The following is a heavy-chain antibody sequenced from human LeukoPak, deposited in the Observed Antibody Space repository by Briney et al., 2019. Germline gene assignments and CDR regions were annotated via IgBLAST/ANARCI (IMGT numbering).Heavy chain of an antibody. J-gene: IGHJ6*03. V-gene: IGHV1-46*01. D-gene: IGHD6-6*01. Sequence: ASVKVSCKASGYTFTSYYIHWVRQAPGQGLEWMGIINPSGGSTSYAQKIQGRVTMTRDMTTSTVYMELSSVRSEDTAVYYCARDDTQLAGYYYYYMDVWGKGTTVTLS. CDR3: ARDDTQLAGYYYYYMDV. CDR1: GYTFTSYY. CDR2: INPSGGST.